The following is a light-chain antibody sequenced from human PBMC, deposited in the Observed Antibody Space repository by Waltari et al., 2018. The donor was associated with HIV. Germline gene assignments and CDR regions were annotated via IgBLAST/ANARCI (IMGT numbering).Light chain of an antibody. CDR1: DSDFGLYNS. CDR3: ASFTDDNTVI. Sequence: AVTQPASVSGLPGQSTTISCPGDDSDFGLYNSVSWYQQHSGKPPRLILYDVDIRASGVSDRFSGSMSGNTASLTISGLRAEDEGHYYCASFTDDNTVIFGGGTEVTVL. V-gene: IGLV2-14*03. CDR2: DVD. J-gene: IGLJ2*01.